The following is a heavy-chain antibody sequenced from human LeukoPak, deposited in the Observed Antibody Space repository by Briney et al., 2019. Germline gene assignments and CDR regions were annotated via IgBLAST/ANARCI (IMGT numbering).Heavy chain of an antibody. Sequence: GGSLRLSCAASVFSFRKHAMHWVPPAPGKGLEWVAVISYDGSNKYYADSVKGRFTISRENSKSTLYLQMNSLRAEDTAVYYGAREEYNRMFFDYWGQGTLVTVSS. CDR3: AREEYNRMFFDY. D-gene: IGHD1-14*01. CDR2: ISYDGSNK. J-gene: IGHJ4*02. V-gene: IGHV3-30-3*01. CDR1: VFSFRKHA.